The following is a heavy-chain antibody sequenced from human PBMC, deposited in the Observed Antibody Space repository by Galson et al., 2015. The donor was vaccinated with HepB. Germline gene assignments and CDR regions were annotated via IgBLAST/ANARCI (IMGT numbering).Heavy chain of an antibody. Sequence: SVKVSCKASGGTFSSYAISWVRQAPGQGLEWMGGIIPIFGTANYAQKFQGRVTITADESTSTAYMELSSLRSEDTAVYYCARDGIVVVPAAIPPSRYGMDVWGQGTTVTVSS. CDR1: GGTFSSYA. CDR3: ARDGIVVVPAAIPPSRYGMDV. D-gene: IGHD2-2*01. V-gene: IGHV1-69*13. J-gene: IGHJ6*02. CDR2: IIPIFGTA.